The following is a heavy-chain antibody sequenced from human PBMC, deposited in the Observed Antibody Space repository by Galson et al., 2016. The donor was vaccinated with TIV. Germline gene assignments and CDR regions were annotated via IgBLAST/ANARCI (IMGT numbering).Heavy chain of an antibody. CDR2: IVPTLGIT. CDR3: ARLDTSSWYGYFQY. D-gene: IGHD6-13*01. V-gene: IGHV1-69*02. CDR1: GGTFNSCT. J-gene: IGHJ1*01. Sequence: SVKVSCKASGGTFNSCTISWVRQAPGQGLEWMGTIVPTLGITNYAQKFQGRVTITADKSTTTAYMALSSLRSEDTAMYYCARLDTSSWYGYFQYWGQGTLVTVSS.